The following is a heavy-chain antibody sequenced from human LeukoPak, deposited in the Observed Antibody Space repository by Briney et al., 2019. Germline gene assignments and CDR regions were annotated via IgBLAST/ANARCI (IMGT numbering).Heavy chain of an antibody. Sequence: GGSLRLSCAASGFTFSSYAMHWVRQAPGKGLEWVAVISYDGSNKYYADSVKGRFTISRDNSKNTLYLQMNSLRAEDTAVYYCAKYYNNSGYHFDYWGQGTLVTVSS. V-gene: IGHV3-30-3*02. J-gene: IGHJ4*02. D-gene: IGHD3-22*01. CDR3: AKYYNNSGYHFDY. CDR1: GFTFSSYA. CDR2: ISYDGSNK.